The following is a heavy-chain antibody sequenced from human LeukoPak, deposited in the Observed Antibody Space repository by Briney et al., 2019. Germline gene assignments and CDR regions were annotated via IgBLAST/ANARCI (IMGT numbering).Heavy chain of an antibody. J-gene: IGHJ4*02. CDR3: ATLDTAMVTNFGY. V-gene: IGHV3-7*01. Sequence: GGSLILSCAASGFTFTRDWMSWVRQAPGKGLEGVAMIKQDGSEKHYVDSVKGRFTISSDNTKNSLYLQMNSLRAEDTALYYCATLDTAMVTNFGYWGQGTLVTVSS. CDR1: GFTFTRDW. D-gene: IGHD5-18*01. CDR2: IKQDGSEK.